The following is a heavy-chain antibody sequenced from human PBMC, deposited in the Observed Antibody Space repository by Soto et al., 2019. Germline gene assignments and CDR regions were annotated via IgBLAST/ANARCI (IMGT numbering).Heavy chain of an antibody. J-gene: IGHJ4*02. CDR3: AKDSSYYYGSGSYRV. D-gene: IGHD3-10*01. CDR1: GFTFDDYA. Sequence: EVQLVESGGGLVQPGRSLRLSCAASGFTFDDYAMHWVRQAPGKGLEWVSGISCNSGSVGYADSVKGRFTIARDNATKSLFLQMNSLRAEDTALYYCAKDSSYYYGSGSYRVWGQGTLVTVSS. V-gene: IGHV3-9*01. CDR2: ISCNSGSV.